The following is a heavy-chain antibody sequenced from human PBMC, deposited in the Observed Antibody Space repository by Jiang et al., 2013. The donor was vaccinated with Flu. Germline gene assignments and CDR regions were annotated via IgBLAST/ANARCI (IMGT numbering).Heavy chain of an antibody. CDR3: ARIVFKGNYGSGSYCGMDV. CDR1: GFSLSTSGMC. J-gene: IGHJ6*02. V-gene: IGHV2-70*11. CDR2: IDWDDDK. D-gene: IGHD3-10*01. Sequence: KPTQTLTLTCTFSGFSLSTSGMCVSWIRQPPGKALEWLARIDWDDDKYYSTSLKTRLTISKDTSKNQVVLTMTNMDPVDTATYYCARIVFKGNYGSGSYCGMDVWGQGTTVTVSS.